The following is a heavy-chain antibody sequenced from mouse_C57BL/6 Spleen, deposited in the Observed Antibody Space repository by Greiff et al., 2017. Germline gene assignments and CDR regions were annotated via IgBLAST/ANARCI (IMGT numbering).Heavy chain of an antibody. D-gene: IGHD2-5*01. CDR1: GYSFTGYY. Sequence: VQLKESGPELVKPGASVKISCKASGYSFTGYYMNWVKQSPEQSLEWIGEINPSTGGTTYNQKFKAKATLTVDKSSSTAYMQLKSLTSEDSAVYYCARRGSNYGRYWYFDVWGTGTTVTVSS. V-gene: IGHV1-42*01. J-gene: IGHJ1*03. CDR3: ARRGSNYGRYWYFDV. CDR2: INPSTGGT.